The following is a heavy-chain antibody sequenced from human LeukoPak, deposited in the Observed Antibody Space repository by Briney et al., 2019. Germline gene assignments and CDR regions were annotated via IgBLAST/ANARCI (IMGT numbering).Heavy chain of an antibody. Sequence: GGSLRLSCAASGLTFSSYGMHWVRQAPGKGLEWVAFIRYDGSNKYYADSVKGRFTISRDNSKNTLYLQMNSLRAEDTAVYYCAKTRYSSSWAAEYFQHWGQGTLVTVSS. CDR1: GLTFSSYG. J-gene: IGHJ1*01. D-gene: IGHD6-13*01. V-gene: IGHV3-30*02. CDR3: AKTRYSSSWAAEYFQH. CDR2: IRYDGSNK.